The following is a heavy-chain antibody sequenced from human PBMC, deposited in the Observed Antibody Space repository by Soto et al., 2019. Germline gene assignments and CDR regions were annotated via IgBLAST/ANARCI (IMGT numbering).Heavy chain of an antibody. J-gene: IGHJ4*02. CDR3: ARHGPSNYDFWSGYSVTPHFAY. CDR2: IYYSGST. V-gene: IGHV4-59*08. D-gene: IGHD3-3*01. CDR1: GGSTSSYY. Sequence: PSETLSLTCTVSGGSTSSYYWSWIRQPPGKGLEWIGYIYYSGSTNYNPSLKSRVTISVDTSKNQFSLKLSSVTAADTAVYYCARHGPSNYDFWSGYSVTPHFAYWGQGTLVTVSS.